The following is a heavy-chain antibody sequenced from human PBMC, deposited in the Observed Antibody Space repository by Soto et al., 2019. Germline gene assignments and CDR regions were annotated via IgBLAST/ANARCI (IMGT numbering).Heavy chain of an antibody. CDR2: IYTSGST. D-gene: IGHD2-2*02. CDR1: GGSISSYY. J-gene: IGHJ4*02. CDR3: ARSAIVVVPAAITYFDY. Sequence: PSETLSLTCTVSGGSISSYYWSWIRQPAGKGLEWIGRIYTSGSTNYNPSLKSRVTMSVDTSKNQFSLKLSSVTAADTAVYYCARSAIVVVPAAITYFDYWGQGTLVTVSS. V-gene: IGHV4-4*07.